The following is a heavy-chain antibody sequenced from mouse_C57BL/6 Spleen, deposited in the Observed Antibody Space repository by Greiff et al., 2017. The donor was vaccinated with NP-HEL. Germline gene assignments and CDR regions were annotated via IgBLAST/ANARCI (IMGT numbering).Heavy chain of an antibody. D-gene: IGHD2-1*01. V-gene: IGHV7-3*01. CDR1: GFTFTDYY. CDR3: ARYPGGKRTYYAMDY. J-gene: IGHJ4*01. CDR2: IRNKANGYTT. Sequence: EVQLVESGGGLVQPGGSLSLSCAASGFTFTDYYMSWVRQPPGKALEWLGFIRNKANGYTTEYSASVKGRFTISRDNSQSILYLQMNALRAEYSATYYCARYPGGKRTYYAMDYWGQGTSVTVSS.